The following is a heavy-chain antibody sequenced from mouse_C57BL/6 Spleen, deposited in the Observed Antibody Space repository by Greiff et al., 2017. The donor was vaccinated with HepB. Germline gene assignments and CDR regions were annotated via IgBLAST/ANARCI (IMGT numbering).Heavy chain of an antibody. CDR2: IDPSDSET. D-gene: IGHD1-1*01. V-gene: IGHV1-52*01. CDR3: ASIYGSSYRYFDV. CDR1: GYTFTSYW. Sequence: QVQLKESGAELVRPGSSVKLSCKASGYTFTSYWMHWVKQRPIQGLEWIGNIDPSDSETHYNQKFKDKATLTVDKSSSTAYMQLSSLTSEDSAVYYCASIYGSSYRYFDVWGTGTTVTVSS. J-gene: IGHJ1*03.